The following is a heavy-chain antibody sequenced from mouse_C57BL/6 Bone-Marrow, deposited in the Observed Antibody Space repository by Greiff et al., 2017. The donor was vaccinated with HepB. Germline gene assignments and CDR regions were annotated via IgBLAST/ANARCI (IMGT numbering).Heavy chain of an antibody. CDR2: IWSDGST. CDR3: ARHAPYYGDYFDY. D-gene: IGHD1-1*01. CDR1: GFSLTSYG. V-gene: IGHV2-6-1*01. J-gene: IGHJ2*01. Sequence: VKLVESGPGLVAPSQSLSITCTVSGFSLTSYGVHWVRQPPGKGLEWLVVIWSDGSTTYNSALKSRLSISKDNSKSQVFLKMNSLQTDDTAMYYCARHAPYYGDYFDYWGQGTTLTVSS.